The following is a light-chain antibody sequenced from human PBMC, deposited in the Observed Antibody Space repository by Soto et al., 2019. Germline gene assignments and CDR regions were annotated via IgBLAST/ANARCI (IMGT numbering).Light chain of an antibody. V-gene: IGLV2-18*02. CDR3: SSYTSSSPYV. CDR2: EVS. Sequence: QSALTQPPSVSGSPGQSVTISCTGTSSDVGSYNRVSWYQQPPGTAPNLMIYEVSNRPSGVPDRFSGSKSGNTASLTISGLQAEDEADYYCSSYTSSSPYVFGTGTKVTVL. CDR1: SSDVGSYNR. J-gene: IGLJ1*01.